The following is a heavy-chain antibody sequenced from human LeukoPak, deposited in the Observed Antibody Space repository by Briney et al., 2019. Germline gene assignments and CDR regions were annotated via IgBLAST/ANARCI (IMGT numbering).Heavy chain of an antibody. CDR3: ATTNDYGDYYYGMDV. J-gene: IGHJ6*02. D-gene: IGHD4-17*01. CDR2: INPSGGST. CDR1: GYTFTSYY. Sequence: GASVKVSCKASGYTFTSYYMHWVRQAPGRGLEWMGIINPSGGSTSYAQKFQGRVTMTRDTSTSTVYMELSSLRSEDTAVYYCATTNDYGDYYYGMDVWGQGTTVTVSS. V-gene: IGHV1-46*01.